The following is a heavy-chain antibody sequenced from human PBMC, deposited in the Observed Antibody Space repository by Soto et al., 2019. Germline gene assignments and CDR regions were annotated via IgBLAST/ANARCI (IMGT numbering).Heavy chain of an antibody. Sequence: QITLKESGPTLVKPTQTLTLTCTFSGFSLTTRGVGVGWIRQPPGKALECLALIYWDDDKRYSPSLQSRLSITKDISKNQVVLTMTNVDPVDTATYYCAHIPNYYPYDWFDPWGQGTLVSVSS. J-gene: IGHJ5*02. V-gene: IGHV2-5*02. CDR1: GFSLTTRGVG. CDR3: AHIPNYYPYDWFDP. CDR2: IYWDDDK. D-gene: IGHD3-10*01.